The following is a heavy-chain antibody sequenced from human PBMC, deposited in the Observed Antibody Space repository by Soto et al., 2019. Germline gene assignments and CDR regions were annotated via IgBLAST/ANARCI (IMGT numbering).Heavy chain of an antibody. V-gene: IGHV4-34*01. D-gene: IGHD2-2*01. CDR3: ARGLVVVPAATSRWGPGNTWFDP. CDR1: GGSFSGYY. CDR2: INHSGST. Sequence: QVQLQQWGAGLLKPSETLSLTCAVYGGSFSGYYWSWIRQPPGKGLEWIGEINHSGSTNYNPSLKSRVTLSVDTSKNQCYLKLSSVTAADTAVYYCARGLVVVPAATSRWGPGNTWFDPWGQGTLVTVSS. J-gene: IGHJ5*02.